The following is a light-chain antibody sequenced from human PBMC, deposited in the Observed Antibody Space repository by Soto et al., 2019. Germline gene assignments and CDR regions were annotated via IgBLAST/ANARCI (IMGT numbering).Light chain of an antibody. J-gene: IGKJ1*01. CDR2: GAS. CDR3: QQYNNWPQT. V-gene: IGKV3-15*01. Sequence: IVLTQSPGTLSLSPGERTTLSCRASQSISRYLAWYQQKPGQGPRLLIYGASTRATGIPARFSGGGSGTEFTLTISSLQSEDFAVYYCQQYNNWPQTFGQGTKVDIK. CDR1: QSISRY.